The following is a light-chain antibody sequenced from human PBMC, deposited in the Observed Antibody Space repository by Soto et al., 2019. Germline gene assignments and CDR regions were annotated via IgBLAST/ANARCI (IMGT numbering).Light chain of an antibody. CDR2: DAS. J-gene: IGKJ5*01. Sequence: DIVLTQSPATLSLSPGERATISCRASQSVRTYLAWYQQKPGQAPRLLIYDASNWATGIPARFSGSGSGTDVTHTSSSPLPTEVAVYYCQHHRNWPPITFGQGTQLEIQ. V-gene: IGKV3-11*01. CDR3: QHHRNWPPIT. CDR1: QSVRTY.